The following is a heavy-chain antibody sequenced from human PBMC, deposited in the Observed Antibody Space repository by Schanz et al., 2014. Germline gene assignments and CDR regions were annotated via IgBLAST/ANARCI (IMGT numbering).Heavy chain of an antibody. CDR1: GFSFSDYS. CDR3: ARDEGRDGYNLAFDV. V-gene: IGHV3-21*04. D-gene: IGHD2-21*01. J-gene: IGHJ3*01. CDR2: LSGGSSYI. Sequence: EVQVVESGGGLVKPGGSLRLSCAASGFSFSDYSMSWVRQAPGKGLEWVSSLSGGSSYIFYADSVKGRFTISRDSSKNTLFLQMNSLRADDTAIYFCARDEGRDGYNLAFDVWGQGTLVTVSS.